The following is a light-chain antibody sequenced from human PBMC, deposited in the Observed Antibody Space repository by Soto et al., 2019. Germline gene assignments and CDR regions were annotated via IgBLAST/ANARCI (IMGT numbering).Light chain of an antibody. J-gene: IGLJ2*01. Sequence: QSALAQPASVSGSPGQSITISCTGTSSDVGGYNYVSWYQQHPGKAPKLMIYEVNNRPSGVSNRFSVAKSGNTASLTISWRQAEDEADYCCSAYTRSSTIGFGGGTKATVL. CDR2: EVN. V-gene: IGLV2-14*01. CDR1: SSDVGGYNY. CDR3: SAYTRSSTIG.